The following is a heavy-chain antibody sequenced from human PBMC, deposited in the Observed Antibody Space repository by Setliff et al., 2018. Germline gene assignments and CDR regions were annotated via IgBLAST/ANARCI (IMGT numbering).Heavy chain of an antibody. CDR2: IRYDGSNK. Sequence: GGSLRLSCAASEFRFSIYGMHWVRQAPGKGLECVAFIRYDGSNKYYADSVKGRFTISRDNSKNTLYMQMSSLRAEDTAIYSCARDGKQYYYDSTGYYRNWFDPWGQGTLVTVSS. D-gene: IGHD3-22*01. CDR1: EFRFSIYG. J-gene: IGHJ5*02. V-gene: IGHV3-30*02. CDR3: ARDGKQYYYDSTGYYRNWFDP.